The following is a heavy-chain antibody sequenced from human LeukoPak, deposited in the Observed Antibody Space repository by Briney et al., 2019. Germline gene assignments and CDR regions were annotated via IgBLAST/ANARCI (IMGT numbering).Heavy chain of an antibody. D-gene: IGHD2-15*01. V-gene: IGHV3-21*01. CDR2: ISSSSSYI. J-gene: IGHJ4*02. CDR3: AREPDCSGGSCYLRSFDY. Sequence: GGSLRLSCAASGFTFSIHGMNWVRQTPGKGLEWVSSISSSSSYIYYADSVKGRFIISRDNAKNSLYLQMNSLRAEDTAVYYCAREPDCSGGSCYLRSFDYWGQGTLVTVSS. CDR1: GFTFSIHG.